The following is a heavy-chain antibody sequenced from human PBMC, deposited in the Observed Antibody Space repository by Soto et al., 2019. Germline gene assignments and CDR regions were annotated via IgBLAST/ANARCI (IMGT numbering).Heavy chain of an antibody. CDR2: ISTGGDST. V-gene: IGHV3-23*01. CDR3: AKFASGSYPYYFDY. J-gene: IGHJ4*02. CDR1: AFTFSSFD. D-gene: IGHD1-26*01. Sequence: GGSLRLSCAASAFTFSSFDMSWVRQAPGKGLEWVSGISTGGDSTYYADSVKGRFTISRDNSKNALYLQMNSLGAEDTAVYYCAKFASGSYPYYFDYWGQGTLVTVSS.